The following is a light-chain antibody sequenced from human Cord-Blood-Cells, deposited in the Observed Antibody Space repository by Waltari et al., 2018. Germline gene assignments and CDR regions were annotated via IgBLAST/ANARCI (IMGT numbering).Light chain of an antibody. CDR3: QQYGSSPRT. J-gene: IGKJ1*01. CDR2: GAS. V-gene: IGKV3-20*01. CDR1: QCVSSSY. Sequence: EIVLEQTPGTLSMSPGEGTTFSCRASQCVSSSYLAWYQQKPGQAPRLLIYGASSRATGIPEVFSGSGSVTDFTLTISRLEAEDFAVYYCQQYGSSPRTFGQGTKVEIK.